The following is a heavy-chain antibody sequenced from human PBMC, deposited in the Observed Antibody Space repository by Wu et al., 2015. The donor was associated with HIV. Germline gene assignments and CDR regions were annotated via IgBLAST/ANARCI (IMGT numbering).Heavy chain of an antibody. J-gene: IGHJ6*02. V-gene: IGHV1-2*02. CDR3: ARVRVAWFGELLSKYGMDV. CDR1: GYTFTGYY. CDR2: INPNSGGT. Sequence: QVYLAQSGAEVKKPGASVKVSCKASGYTFTGYYMHWVRQAPGQGLEWMGWINPNSGGTNYAQKFQGRVTMTRDTSISTAYMELSRLRSDDTAVYYCARVRVAWFGELLSKYGMDVWGQGTTVTVSS. D-gene: IGHD3-10*01.